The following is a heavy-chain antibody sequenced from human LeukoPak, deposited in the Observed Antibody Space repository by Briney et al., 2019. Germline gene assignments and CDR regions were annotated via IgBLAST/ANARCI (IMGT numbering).Heavy chain of an antibody. V-gene: IGHV3-23*01. CDR2: ISGSGASR. Sequence: PGGSLRLSGAAARFTFNSYAMGWVRQAPGKGLKWISAISGSGASRYYADAVKGRFTISRDNSKNTLYLQMNSLRAEDTAVYYCAKGPDSSGYGYYYGMVVWGQATTVTVSS. CDR3: AKGPDSSGYGYYYGMVV. J-gene: IGHJ6*02. CDR1: RFTFNSYA. D-gene: IGHD3-22*01.